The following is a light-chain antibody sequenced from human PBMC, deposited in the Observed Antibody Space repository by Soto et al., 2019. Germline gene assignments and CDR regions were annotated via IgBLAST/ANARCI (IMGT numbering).Light chain of an antibody. J-gene: IGLJ1*01. Sequence: SVLTQPPSVSAAPGQNVTISCSGSSPNIGGNSVSWYQQLPGTAPKLLIYDDNKRPSGIPDRFSGSKSGTSATLGITGFQTGDEADYYCGSWDSSLSAYVFGTGTKVTVL. CDR1: SPNIGGNS. V-gene: IGLV1-51*01. CDR3: GSWDSSLSAYV. CDR2: DDN.